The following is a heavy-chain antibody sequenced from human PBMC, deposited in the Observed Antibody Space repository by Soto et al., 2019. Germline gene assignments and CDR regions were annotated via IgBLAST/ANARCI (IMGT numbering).Heavy chain of an antibody. CDR1: ACTLRVGWYS. J-gene: IGHJ5*02. CDR3: ARTATNWFDP. Sequence: HSATLSLSSPGSACTLRVGWYSLSWLRQPPGKGLEWIGYIYHSGSTYYNPSLKSRVTISVDRSKNQFSLKLSSVTAADTAVYYCARTATNWFDPWGQGTLVTVSS. V-gene: IGHV4-30-2*01. CDR2: IYHSGST. D-gene: IGHD5-12*01.